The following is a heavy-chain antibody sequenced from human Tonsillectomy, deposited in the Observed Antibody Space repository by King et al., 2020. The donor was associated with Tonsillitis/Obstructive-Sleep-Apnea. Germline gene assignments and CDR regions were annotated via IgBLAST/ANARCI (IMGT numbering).Heavy chain of an antibody. V-gene: IGHV3-49*04. CDR1: GFTFGDYA. CDR3: TLEDFDI. D-gene: IGHD5-24*01. Sequence: QLVQSGGGLVQPGRSLRLSCTASGFTFGDYAMGWVRQAPGKGLEWVGFIRSKAYGGTTEYAASVKGRFTISRDESKSIAYLQMNSLKTEDTAVYYCTLEDFDIWGQGTLVTV. CDR2: IRSKAYGGTT. J-gene: IGHJ3*02.